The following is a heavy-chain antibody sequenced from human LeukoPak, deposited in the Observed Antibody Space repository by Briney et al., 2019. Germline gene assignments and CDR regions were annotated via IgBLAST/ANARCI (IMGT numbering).Heavy chain of an antibody. CDR2: IYYSGST. D-gene: IGHD2-2*01. V-gene: IGHV4-39*01. Sequence: SETLSLTCTVSGGSISSSSYYWGWIRQPPGKGLEWIGSIYYSGSTYHNPSLNSRVTISVDTSKNQFSLKLSSVTAADTAVYYCARRYCSSTSCLLSWFDPWGQGTLVTVSS. J-gene: IGHJ5*02. CDR1: GGSISSSSYY. CDR3: ARRYCSSTSCLLSWFDP.